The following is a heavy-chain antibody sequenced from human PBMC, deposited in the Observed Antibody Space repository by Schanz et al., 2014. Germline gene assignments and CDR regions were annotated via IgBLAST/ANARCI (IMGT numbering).Heavy chain of an antibody. V-gene: IGHV4-34*01. CDR3: ARDSGPYYDKSMDV. J-gene: IGHJ6*02. Sequence: QVQLQQWGAGLLKPSETLSLTCGVFGGSFSGYYWSWIRQPPGKGLEWIGEIYHTGSTNYNPSLKSRVTISVDTSKNQFSLKLSSVTAADTAVYYCARDSGPYYDKSMDVWGQGTTVAVSS. CDR2: IYHTGST. D-gene: IGHD3-9*01. CDR1: GGSFSGYY.